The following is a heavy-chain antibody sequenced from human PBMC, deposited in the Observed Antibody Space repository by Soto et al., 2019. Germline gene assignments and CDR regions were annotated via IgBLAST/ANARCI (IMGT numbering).Heavy chain of an antibody. CDR2: INPSGGGT. J-gene: IGHJ4*02. V-gene: IGHV1-46*01. CDR3: AIVDSSGYYDY. Sequence: ASVKVSCKASGYPFTSYYMHWVRQALGQGLEWMGIINPSGGGTSYEQKFQGRVTMTRDTSTSTVYMELSSLRSEDTAVYYCAIVDSSGYYDYWGQGTMVTVSS. D-gene: IGHD3-22*01. CDR1: GYPFTSYY.